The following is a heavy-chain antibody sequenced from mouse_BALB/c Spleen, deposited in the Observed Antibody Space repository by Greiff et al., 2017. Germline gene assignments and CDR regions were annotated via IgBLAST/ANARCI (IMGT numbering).Heavy chain of an antibody. CDR2: ISSGGST. CDR1: GFTFSSYA. V-gene: IGHV5-6-5*01. D-gene: IGHD1-1*01. CDR3: ASSYYYGSSYDAMDY. J-gene: IGHJ4*01. Sequence: EVKLVESGGGLVKPGGSLKLSCAASGFTFSSYAMSWVRQTPEKRLEWVASISSGGSTYYPDSVKGRFTISRDNARNILYLQMSSLRSEDTAMYYCASSYYYGSSYDAMDYWGQGTSVTVSS.